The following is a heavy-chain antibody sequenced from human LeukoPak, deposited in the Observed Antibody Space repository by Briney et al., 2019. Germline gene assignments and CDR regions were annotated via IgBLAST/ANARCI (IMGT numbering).Heavy chain of an antibody. CDR1: GGSISSYY. J-gene: IGHJ3*02. CDR3: ARADDSSGYYFDAFDI. V-gene: IGHV4-59*01. D-gene: IGHD3-22*01. Sequence: SETLSFTCTVSGGSISSYYWSWIPQPPGKGLEWIGYIYYSGSTNYNPSLKSRVTISVDTSKNQFSLKLSSVTAADTAVYYCARADDSSGYYFDAFDIWGQGTMVTVSS. CDR2: IYYSGST.